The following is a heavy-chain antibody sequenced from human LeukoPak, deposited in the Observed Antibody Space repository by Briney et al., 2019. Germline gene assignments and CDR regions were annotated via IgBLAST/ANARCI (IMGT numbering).Heavy chain of an antibody. V-gene: IGHV3-33*01. J-gene: IGHJ4*02. CDR3: ARYYGDSGGFDY. Sequence: GGSLRLSCAASGFTFSSYGMHWVRQAPGKGLEWVALIWYDGSRKYYADSVEGRFTISRDNSGNTLYLQLNSLRAEDTAVYCCARYYGDSGGFDYWGQGTLVTVSA. D-gene: IGHD4-17*01. CDR2: IWYDGSRK. CDR1: GFTFSSYG.